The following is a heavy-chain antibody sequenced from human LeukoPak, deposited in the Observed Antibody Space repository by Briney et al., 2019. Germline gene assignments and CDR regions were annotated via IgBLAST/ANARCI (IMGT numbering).Heavy chain of an antibody. CDR1: GYTFITYY. CDR2: INPGGGTT. J-gene: IGHJ4*02. Sequence: ASVKVSCKASGYTFITYYIHWVRQAPGQGLEWMGLINPGGGTTIYSQKFQDRVTVTRDTSTSTVYMELSSLTSEDTAVYYCARLSYGGYENDYWGQGTLVTVSS. V-gene: IGHV1-46*01. D-gene: IGHD5-12*01. CDR3: ARLSYGGYENDY.